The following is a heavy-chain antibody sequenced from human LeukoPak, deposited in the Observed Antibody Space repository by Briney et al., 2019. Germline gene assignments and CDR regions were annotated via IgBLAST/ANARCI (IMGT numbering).Heavy chain of an antibody. CDR2: ISGSGGYI. V-gene: IGHV3-21*01. D-gene: IGHD3-10*01. CDR1: EFTLGDYT. CDR3: ASAVVGELFYADY. Sequence: SGGSLRLSCAASEFTLGDYTMNWVRQAPGKGLEWVSSISGSGGYIYYADSVEGRFTISRDNAKNSVYLQMNSLRAGDTAVYYCASAVVGELFYADYWGQGTLVTVSS. J-gene: IGHJ4*02.